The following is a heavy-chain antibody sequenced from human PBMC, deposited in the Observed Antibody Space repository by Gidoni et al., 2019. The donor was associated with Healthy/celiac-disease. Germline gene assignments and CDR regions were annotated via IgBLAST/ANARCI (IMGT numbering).Heavy chain of an antibody. Sequence: QGQLQQCGAGLLKRSETLSLTCADYGGSFRGDYWSWIRPPPGTGLEWIGEINHSGSTNYNPSLKSRVTISVDTSKNQFSLKLSSVTAADTAVYYCARGRRVQLWPYYFDYWGQGTLVTVSS. CDR1: GGSFRGDY. D-gene: IGHD5-18*01. V-gene: IGHV4-34*01. CDR2: INHSGST. CDR3: ARGRRVQLWPYYFDY. J-gene: IGHJ4*02.